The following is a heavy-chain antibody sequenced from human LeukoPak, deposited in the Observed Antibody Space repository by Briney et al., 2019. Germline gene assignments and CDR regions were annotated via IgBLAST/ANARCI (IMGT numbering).Heavy chain of an antibody. V-gene: IGHV3-30*02. CDR2: IRYDGTNK. CDR1: GFSFSSYG. D-gene: IGHD2-2*01. CDR3: AKNTRIVVVPAAIGA. Sequence: GGSLRLSCAASGFSFSSYGIHWVRQAPGKGLEWVAFIRYDGTNKYYADSVKGRFTISRDNSKNTLYLQMNSLRADDTAVYYCAKNTRIVVVPAAIGAWGQGTLVTVSS. J-gene: IGHJ4*02.